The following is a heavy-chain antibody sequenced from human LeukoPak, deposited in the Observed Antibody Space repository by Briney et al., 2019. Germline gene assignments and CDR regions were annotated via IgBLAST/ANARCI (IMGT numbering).Heavy chain of an antibody. CDR2: IIPILGIA. CDR3: ARAGGYSYGKGSFDY. J-gene: IGHJ4*02. CDR1: GYTLTELS. V-gene: IGHV1-69*04. D-gene: IGHD5-18*01. Sequence: SVKVSCKVSGYTLTELSMHWVRQAPGQGLEWMGRIIPILGIANYAQKFQGRVTITADKSTSTAYMELSSLRSEDTAVYYCARAGGYSYGKGSFDYWGQGTLVTVSS.